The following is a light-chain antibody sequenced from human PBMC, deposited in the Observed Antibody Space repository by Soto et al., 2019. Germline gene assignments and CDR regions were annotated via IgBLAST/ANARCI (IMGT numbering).Light chain of an antibody. CDR1: SSDAGGYNY. J-gene: IGLJ3*02. CDR3: TSVAGGDVYV. V-gene: IGLV2-8*01. CDR2: EVT. Sequence: QSALTQPPSASGSPGQSVTISCTGTSSDAGGYNYVSWYQQHPGKAPKLIIFEVTKRPSGVPDRFSGSKSGNTASLTVSGLQAEDEGDYYCTSVAGGDVYVVGGGTKGTVL.